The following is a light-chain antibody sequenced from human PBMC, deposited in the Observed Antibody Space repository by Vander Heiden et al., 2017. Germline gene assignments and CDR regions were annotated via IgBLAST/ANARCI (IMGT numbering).Light chain of an antibody. CDR2: HNN. J-gene: IGLJ2*01. Sequence: QSVPAHPPSVSGPPGQTGTISFTGTRSKIGAGYPVHCCQQLPGTAPNFLIFHNNRRPSGVPDRFSGSTSGTSASLAITWLQAEDEADYYCQSYDDSLSVHVVFGGGTKLTVL. CDR1: RSKIGAGYP. V-gene: IGLV1-40*01. CDR3: QSYDDSLSVHVV.